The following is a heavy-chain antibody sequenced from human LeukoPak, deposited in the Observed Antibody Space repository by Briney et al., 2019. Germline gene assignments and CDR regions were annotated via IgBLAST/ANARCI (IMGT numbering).Heavy chain of an antibody. V-gene: IGHV1-24*01. CDR1: GYTLTELS. CDR3: ATIGGGYSYGLRY. D-gene: IGHD5-18*01. CDR2: FDPEDGET. J-gene: IGHJ4*02. Sequence: ASVKVSCKVFGYTLTELSMHWVRQAPGKGLEWMGGFDPEDGETIYAQKFQGRVTMTEDISTDTAYMELSSLRSQDTAVYYCATIGGGYSYGLRYWGQGTLVTVSS.